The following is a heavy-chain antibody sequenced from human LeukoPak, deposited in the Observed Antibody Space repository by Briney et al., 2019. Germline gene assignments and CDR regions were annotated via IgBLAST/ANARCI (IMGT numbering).Heavy chain of an antibody. V-gene: IGHV1-2*02. CDR3: ARPLTTTGWYFDL. D-gene: IGHD1-1*01. Sequence: ASVKVSCKASGYTFTGFYIHWVRQTPGQGLEWMGWINPNSGGTNYAQKFQDRVTMSRDTSISTAYMELSSLRSDDTAIYYSARPLTTTGWYFDLWGRGTLVTVSS. CDR1: GYTFTGFY. CDR2: INPNSGGT. J-gene: IGHJ2*01.